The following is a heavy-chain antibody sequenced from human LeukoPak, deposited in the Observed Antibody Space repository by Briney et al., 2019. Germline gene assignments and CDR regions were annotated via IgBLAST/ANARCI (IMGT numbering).Heavy chain of an antibody. D-gene: IGHD3-22*01. CDR1: GFIFSNYG. CDR3: TKHDSGSYY. CDR2: MRSAGIDK. J-gene: IGHJ4*02. V-gene: IGHV3-30*02. Sequence: AGSLRLSCAASGFIFSNYGMHWVRQAPGKGLEWVAFMRSAGIDKHYADSVKGRFTISRDNSKNTLYLQMNSLRAEDTAVYYCTKHDSGSYYWGQGALVTASS.